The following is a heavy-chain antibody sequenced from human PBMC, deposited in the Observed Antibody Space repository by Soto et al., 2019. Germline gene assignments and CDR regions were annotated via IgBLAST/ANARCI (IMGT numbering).Heavy chain of an antibody. J-gene: IGHJ4*02. CDR2: INASNGNT. D-gene: IGHD4-17*01. Sequence: QVQLVQSGAEVKKPGASVKVSCKASGYTFRAYPIYWVRQAPGQRLECMGWINASNGNTRYSEKFEGRVTFTRDTSATPAYMEFSSLRSEDTAVYFCARDTDLTLVTTLDSWGQGTPVTVSS. CDR3: ARDTDLTLVTTLDS. CDR1: GYTFRAYP. V-gene: IGHV1-3*01.